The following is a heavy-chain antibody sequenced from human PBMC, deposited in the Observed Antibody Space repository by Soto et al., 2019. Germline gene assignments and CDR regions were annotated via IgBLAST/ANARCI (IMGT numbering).Heavy chain of an antibody. D-gene: IGHD2-21*01. CDR2: INPNTGDT. V-gene: IGHV1-2*06. Sequence: QVQLVQSRAEVKKPGASVRVSCKTSGYTFTGYYMHWVRQTPGQVLEWMGRINPNTGDTNYAQKFMGRVTKTRETSITTAHMELSRLRSDDTAVYYCASRGDRTLGCFDNWGQGAMVTVSS. CDR1: GYTFTGYY. J-gene: IGHJ4*02. CDR3: ASRGDRTLGCFDN.